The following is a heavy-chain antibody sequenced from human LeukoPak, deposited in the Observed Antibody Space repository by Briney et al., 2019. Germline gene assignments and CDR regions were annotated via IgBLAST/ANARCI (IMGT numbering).Heavy chain of an antibody. D-gene: IGHD2-15*01. Sequence: ASVKVSCKASGYTFTGYYMHGVRQAPGQGLEWMGWINPNSGGTNYAQKFQGWVTMTRDTSISTAYMELSRLRSDDTDVYYCAVALKDRYFDYWGQGTLVTVSS. J-gene: IGHJ4*02. CDR2: INPNSGGT. V-gene: IGHV1-2*04. CDR3: AVALKDRYFDY. CDR1: GYTFTGYY.